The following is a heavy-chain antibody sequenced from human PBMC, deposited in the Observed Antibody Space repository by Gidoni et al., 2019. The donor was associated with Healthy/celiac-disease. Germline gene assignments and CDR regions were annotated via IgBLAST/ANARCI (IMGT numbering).Heavy chain of an antibody. J-gene: IGHJ6*03. CDR1: GYTFTRYG. CDR3: ARDSIIAAAGALYYYYYMDV. Sequence: QVQLVQSGAEVKKPGASVKVSCKASGYTFTRYGISWVRQAPGQGLEWMGWISAYNGNTNYAQKLQGRVTMTTDTSTSTAYMELRSLRSDDTAVYYCARDSIIAAAGALYYYYYMDVWGKGTTVTVSS. CDR2: ISAYNGNT. D-gene: IGHD6-13*01. V-gene: IGHV1-18*01.